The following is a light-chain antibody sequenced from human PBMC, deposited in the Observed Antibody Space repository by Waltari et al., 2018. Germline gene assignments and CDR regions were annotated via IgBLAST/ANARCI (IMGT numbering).Light chain of an antibody. CDR3: QQYHNWPPWT. CDR1: QSVTSN. J-gene: IGKJ1*01. V-gene: IGKV3-15*01. Sequence: EIVMTQSPATLPVSPGERATLSCRTSQSVTSNLAWYQQKPCQASRSPIYVASTRAPIIPARFSGSGSGTEFTLSINSLQSEDFAIYYCQQYHNWPPWTFGQGTKVEIK. CDR2: VAS.